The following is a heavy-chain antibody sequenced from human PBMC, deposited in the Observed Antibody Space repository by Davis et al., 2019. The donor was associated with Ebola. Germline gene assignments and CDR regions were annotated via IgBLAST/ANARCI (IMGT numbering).Heavy chain of an antibody. J-gene: IGHJ6*02. CDR3: VRGWGRTGMGV. CDR2: TYYSSKWFN. CDR1: GDSVSGNSGA. Sequence: HSQTLSLTCAISGDSVSGNSGAWNWIRQSPSRGLEWLGRTYYSSKWFNDYAVSVESRITINPDTSKNQFSLQLSSVTPEDTAAYYCVRGWGRTGMGVWGQGTTVIVSS. V-gene: IGHV6-1*01. D-gene: IGHD1-26*01.